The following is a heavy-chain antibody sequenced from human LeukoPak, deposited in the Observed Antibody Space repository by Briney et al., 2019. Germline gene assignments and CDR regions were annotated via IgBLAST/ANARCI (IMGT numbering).Heavy chain of an antibody. CDR1: GFIFSKYA. CDR2: IHDRN. CDR3: AKDQPTDGYNAI. J-gene: IGHJ4*02. Sequence: GGSLRLSCAASGFIFSKYAMSWLRQAPGKGLEWVSTIHDRNYYADSVRGRFTISRDNSRSTLYPQMDNLRAEDTAIYYCAKDQPTDGYNAIWGRGTLVTVSS. V-gene: IGHV3-23*01. D-gene: IGHD5-24*01.